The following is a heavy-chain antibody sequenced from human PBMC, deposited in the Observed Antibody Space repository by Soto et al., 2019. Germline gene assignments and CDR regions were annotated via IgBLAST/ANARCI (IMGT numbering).Heavy chain of an antibody. CDR1: GGSISSGGYY. V-gene: IGHV4-31*03. CDR3: ASSFGVAAAGPFDY. CDR2: IYYSGST. J-gene: IGHJ4*02. Sequence: QVQLQESGPGLVKPSQTLSLTCTVSGGSISSGGYYWSWIRQHPGKGLEWIGYIYYSGSTYYNPSPQSRVTIXVXTXXNQFSLKLSSVTAADTAVYYCASSFGVAAAGPFDYWGQGTLVTVSS. D-gene: IGHD6-13*01.